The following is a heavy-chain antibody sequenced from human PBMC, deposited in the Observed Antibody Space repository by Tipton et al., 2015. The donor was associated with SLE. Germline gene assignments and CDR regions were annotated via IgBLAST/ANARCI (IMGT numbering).Heavy chain of an antibody. V-gene: IGHV4-61*02. CDR3: ARLQGYSYGLNWFDP. CDR1: DGSISSSDYY. D-gene: IGHD5-18*01. Sequence: TLSLTCTVSDGSISSSDYYWGWIRQPAGKGLEWLGRVYTSGSTDYRPSLKSLVTISVDSSKNQFSLTLSSVTAADTAVYFCARLQGYSYGLNWFDPWCQGTLISVSS. CDR2: VYTSGST. J-gene: IGHJ5*02.